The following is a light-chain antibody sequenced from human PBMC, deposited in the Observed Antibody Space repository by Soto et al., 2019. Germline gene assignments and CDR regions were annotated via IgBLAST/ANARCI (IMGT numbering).Light chain of an antibody. Sequence: EIVMTQSPGTLSVSPGERVTLSSRASQSVSSKLVWYQRKPGQSPRLLIYDASTRATGMPGRFSGSGSGTDFTLTISRLEPEDFAVYYCQQYGSSGTFGQGTKVDI. CDR2: DAS. V-gene: IGKV3-20*01. CDR1: QSVSSK. CDR3: QQYGSSGT. J-gene: IGKJ1*01.